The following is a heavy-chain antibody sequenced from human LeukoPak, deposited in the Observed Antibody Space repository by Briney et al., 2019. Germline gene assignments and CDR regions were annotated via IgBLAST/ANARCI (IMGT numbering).Heavy chain of an antibody. J-gene: IGHJ4*02. CDR2: ISGSGGST. CDR1: GFTFSSYA. CDR3: AKELYSSSASDY. V-gene: IGHV3-23*01. Sequence: GGSLRLSCAASGFTFSSYAMSWVRRAPGKGLEWVSAISGSGGSTYYADSVKGRFTISRDNSKNTLYLQMNSLGAEDTAVYYCAKELYSSSASDYWGQGTLVTVSS. D-gene: IGHD6-13*01.